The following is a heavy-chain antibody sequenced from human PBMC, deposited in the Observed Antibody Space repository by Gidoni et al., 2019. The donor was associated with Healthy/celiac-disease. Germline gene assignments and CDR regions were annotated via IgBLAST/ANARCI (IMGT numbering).Heavy chain of an antibody. CDR3: ARFPGSSSSWWFDP. V-gene: IGHV4-59*01. J-gene: IGHJ5*02. D-gene: IGHD6-6*01. CDR2: IYYSGST. CDR1: GGSISSYY. Sequence: QVQLQESGPGLVKPSETLSLPCTLSGGSISSYYWSWIRQPPGKGLEWIGYIYYSGSTNYNPSLKSRVTISVDTSKNQFSLKLSSVTAADTAVYYCARFPGSSSSWWFDPWGQGTLVTVSS.